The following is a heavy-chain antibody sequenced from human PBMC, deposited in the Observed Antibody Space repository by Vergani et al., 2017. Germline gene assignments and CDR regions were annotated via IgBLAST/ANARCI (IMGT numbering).Heavy chain of an antibody. CDR2: IWYDGSNK. CDR1: GFTFSSYG. Sequence: QVQLVESGGGVVQPGRSLRLSCAASGFTFSSYGMHWVRQAPGKGLEWVAVIWYDGSNKYYADSVKGRFTISRDNAKNSLYLQMNSLRAEDTAVYYCARDFDYGDSALDYWGQGTLVTVSS. J-gene: IGHJ4*02. D-gene: IGHD4-17*01. V-gene: IGHV3-33*01. CDR3: ARDFDYGDSALDY.